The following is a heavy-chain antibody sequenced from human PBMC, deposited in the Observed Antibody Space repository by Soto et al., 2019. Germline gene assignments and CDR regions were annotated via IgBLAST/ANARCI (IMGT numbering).Heavy chain of an antibody. CDR1: GFTFDYYA. Sequence: AGGSLRLSCAASGFTFDYYAMHWVRQAPGKGLEWVSGISWNSGSIGYADSVKGRFTISRDNAKNSLYLQMNSLRAEDTAFYYCXKEDLLRGYSGYGHFDYWGLGTLVTVSS. D-gene: IGHD5-12*01. CDR3: XKEDLLRGYSGYGHFDY. V-gene: IGHV3-9*01. J-gene: IGHJ4*02. CDR2: ISWNSGSI.